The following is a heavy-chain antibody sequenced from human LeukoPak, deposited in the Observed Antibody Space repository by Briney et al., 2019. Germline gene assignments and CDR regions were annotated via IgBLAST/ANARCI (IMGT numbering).Heavy chain of an antibody. D-gene: IGHD3-10*01. CDR2: IRYDGSNK. J-gene: IGHJ5*02. V-gene: IGHV3-30*02. CDR3: ARGLSGDDDTFDP. Sequence: GGSLRLSCAASGFTFSSYGMHWVRQAPGKGLEWVTFIRYDGSNKYYADSVKGRFTISRDNSKNTLYLQMNSLRAEDTAVYYCARGLSGDDDTFDPWGQGTLVTVSS. CDR1: GFTFSSYG.